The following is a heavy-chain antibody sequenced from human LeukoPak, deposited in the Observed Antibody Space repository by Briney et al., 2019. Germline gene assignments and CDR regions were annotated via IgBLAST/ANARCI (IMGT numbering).Heavy chain of an antibody. Sequence: SETLSLTCAVYGGSFSGYYWSWIRQPPGKGLEWVGEINHSGSTNYNPSLKSRVTISVDTSKNQFSLKLSSVTAADTAVYYCARGRGGYSYGSNWGQGALVTVSS. CDR3: ARGRGGYSYGSN. CDR2: INHSGST. J-gene: IGHJ4*02. D-gene: IGHD5-18*01. V-gene: IGHV4-34*01. CDR1: GGSFSGYY.